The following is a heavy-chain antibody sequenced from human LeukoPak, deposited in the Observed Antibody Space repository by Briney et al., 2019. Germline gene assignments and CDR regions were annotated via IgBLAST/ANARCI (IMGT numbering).Heavy chain of an antibody. CDR1: GGSISGFY. D-gene: IGHD6-19*01. CDR3: AGDRDISGCFDY. J-gene: IGHJ4*02. CDR2: IYYSGSA. Sequence: SETLSLTCTVSGGSISGFYWGWIRQPPGKGLEWIGFIYYSGSANYNPSLKSRVTMSVDMSTNHFFLKLISVTAADTASFYFAGDRDISGCFDYWGQGALVTVSS. V-gene: IGHV4-59*01.